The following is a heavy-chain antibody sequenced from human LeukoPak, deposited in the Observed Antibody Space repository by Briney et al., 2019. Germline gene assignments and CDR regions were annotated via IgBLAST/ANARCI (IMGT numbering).Heavy chain of an antibody. Sequence: GGSLRLSCAASGFTFDDYTMHWVRQAPGKGLEWVSLISWDGGSTYYADSVKGRFTISRDNSKNFLYLQMNSLRTEDTALYYCAKDITYSSSWYYYYMDVWGKGTTVTISS. CDR3: AKDITYSSSWYYYYMDV. CDR2: ISWDGGST. J-gene: IGHJ6*03. D-gene: IGHD6-13*01. CDR1: GFTFDDYT. V-gene: IGHV3-43*01.